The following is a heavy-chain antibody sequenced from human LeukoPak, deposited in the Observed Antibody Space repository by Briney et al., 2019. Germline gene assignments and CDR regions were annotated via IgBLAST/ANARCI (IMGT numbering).Heavy chain of an antibody. CDR2: INHSGST. V-gene: IGHV4-34*01. D-gene: IGHD5-18*01. J-gene: IGHJ4*02. CDR1: GGSFSGYY. Sequence: PSETLSLTCAVYGGSFSGYYWSWIRQPPGKGLGWIGEINHSGSTNYNPSLKSRVTISVDTSKNQFSLKLSSVTAADTAVYYCARGVEPDTAMVYDYWGQGTLVTVSS. CDR3: ARGVEPDTAMVYDY.